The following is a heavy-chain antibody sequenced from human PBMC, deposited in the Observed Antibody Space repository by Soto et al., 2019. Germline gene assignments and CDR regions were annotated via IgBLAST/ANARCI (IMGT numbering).Heavy chain of an antibody. CDR1: GFAFINYG. J-gene: IGHJ4*02. V-gene: IGHV3-33*01. Sequence: WGSLRLSCTASGFAFINYGIHFFRHSPCRWLEWVAVIWSDGTKKFYAGSVRGRFTISRDNSKNTIYLQMNSLRAEDTAVYYCARDWWEEPAGKETVSQFDYWGQGTLVTVSS. D-gene: IGHD6-13*01. CDR2: IWSDGTKK. CDR3: ARDWWEEPAGKETVSQFDY.